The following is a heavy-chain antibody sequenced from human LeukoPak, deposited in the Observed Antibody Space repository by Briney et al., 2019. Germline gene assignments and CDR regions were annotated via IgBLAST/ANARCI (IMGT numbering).Heavy chain of an antibody. CDR2: IYHSGST. CDR3: ARAGYSSSFDY. CDR1: GGSISSSSYS. D-gene: IGHD6-19*01. J-gene: IGHJ4*02. Sequence: SETLSLTCTVSGGSISSSSYSWSWIRQPPGKGLEWIGYIYHSGSTYYNPSLKSRVTISVDRSKNQFSLKLSSVTAADTAVYYCARAGYSSSFDYWGQGTLVTVSS. V-gene: IGHV4-30-2*01.